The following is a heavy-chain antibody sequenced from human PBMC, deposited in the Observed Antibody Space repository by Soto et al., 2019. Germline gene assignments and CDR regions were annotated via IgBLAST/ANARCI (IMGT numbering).Heavy chain of an antibody. D-gene: IGHD4-4*01. CDR2: IWHDGSNT. CDR3: ARDRGYSNNGMDV. CDR1: GFTFSSSA. J-gene: IGHJ6*02. V-gene: IGHV3-33*01. Sequence: GGSLRLSCEASGFTFSSSAMHWVRRAPGKGLEWVAVIWHDGSNTYNVDSVKGRFTISRDNSKNTLYLQMNSLRAEDTAVYYWARDRGYSNNGMDVWGQGTTVTVSS.